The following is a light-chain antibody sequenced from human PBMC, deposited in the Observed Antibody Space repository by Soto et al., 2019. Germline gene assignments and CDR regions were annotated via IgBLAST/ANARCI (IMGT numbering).Light chain of an antibody. CDR3: YSAADNNLRV. J-gene: IGLJ2*01. CDR1: VLAKKY. Sequence: SYELTQPSSVSVSPGQTARITCSGDVLAKKYARWFQQKPGQAPVLVTYKDSERPSGIPERFSGSSSGTTVTLTISGAQVEDEADYYCYSAADNNLRVFGGGTKLTVL. V-gene: IGLV3-27*01. CDR2: KDS.